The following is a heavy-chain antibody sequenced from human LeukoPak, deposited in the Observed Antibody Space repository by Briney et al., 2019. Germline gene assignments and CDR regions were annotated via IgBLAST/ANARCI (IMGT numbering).Heavy chain of an antibody. V-gene: IGHV1-18*01. CDR1: GYTFTSYG. D-gene: IGHD3-22*01. J-gene: IGHJ4*02. CDR3: ARGSYYYDGSGHHYYFDY. CDR2: ISAYNGNT. Sequence: ASVKVSCKASGYTFTSYGISWVRQAPGQGLEWMGWISAYNGNTNYAQKLQGRVTMTTDTSTSTAYMELRSLRSDDTAVYYCARGSYYYDGSGHHYYFDYWGQGTLVSVSA.